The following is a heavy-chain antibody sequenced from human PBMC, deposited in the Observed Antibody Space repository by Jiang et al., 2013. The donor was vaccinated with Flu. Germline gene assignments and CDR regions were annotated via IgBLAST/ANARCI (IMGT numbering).Heavy chain of an antibody. CDR1: YY. D-gene: IGHD3-10*01. CDR3: ARAPMVQGVITFAFDI. J-gene: IGHJ3*02. CDR2: IYYSGST. Sequence: YYWGWIRQPPGKGLEWIGYIYYSGSTNYNPSLKSRVTISVDKSKNQFSLKLSSVTAADTAVYYCARAPMVQGVITFAFDIWGQGTMVTVSS. V-gene: IGHV4-61*05.